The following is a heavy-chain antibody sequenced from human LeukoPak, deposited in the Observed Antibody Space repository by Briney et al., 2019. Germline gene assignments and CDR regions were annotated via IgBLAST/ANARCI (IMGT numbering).Heavy chain of an antibody. CDR1: GYTFTGYY. V-gene: IGHV1-18*04. CDR2: ISAYNGNT. CDR3: ARVYSGYDYYYYYMDV. J-gene: IGHJ6*03. Sequence: ASVKVSCKASGYTFTGYYMHWVRQAPGQGLEWMGWISAYNGNTNYAQKLQGRVTMTTDTSTSTAYMELRSLRSDDTAVYYCARVYSGYDYYYYYMDVWGKGTTVTISS. D-gene: IGHD5-12*01.